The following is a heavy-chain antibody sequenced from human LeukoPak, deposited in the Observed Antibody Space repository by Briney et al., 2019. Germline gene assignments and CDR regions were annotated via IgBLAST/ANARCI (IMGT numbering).Heavy chain of an antibody. D-gene: IGHD4-17*01. CDR3: ARGGDYHPFDY. Sequence: PSETLSLTCTVSGGSISSYYWSCIRQPAGKGLEWIGRIYSSGSTNYNPSLKSRVTISIDQSKNQFSPKLSSVTAADTAVYYCARGGDYHPFDYWGQGALFTVSS. V-gene: IGHV4-4*07. J-gene: IGHJ4*02. CDR1: GGSISSYY. CDR2: IYSSGST.